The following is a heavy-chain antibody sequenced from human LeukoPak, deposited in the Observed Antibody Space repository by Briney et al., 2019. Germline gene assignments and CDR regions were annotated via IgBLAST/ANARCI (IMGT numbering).Heavy chain of an antibody. D-gene: IGHD2-2*01. V-gene: IGHV3-48*04. CDR2: ISSRSSTI. CDR1: GFTFSSYS. Sequence: GGSLRLSCAASGFTFSSYSMNWVRPAPGRGLEWVSSISSRSSTIYYADSVKGRFTISRDNAKNSLYLQMNSLRAEDTAVYYCARCHPAGSPYWGQGTLVTVSS. J-gene: IGHJ4*02. CDR3: ARCHPAGSPY.